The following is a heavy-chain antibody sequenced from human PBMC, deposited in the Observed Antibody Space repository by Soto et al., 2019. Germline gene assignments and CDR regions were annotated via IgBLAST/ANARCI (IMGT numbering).Heavy chain of an antibody. D-gene: IGHD3-3*01. V-gene: IGHV1-2*04. CDR2: INPNSGGT. Sequence: ASVKVSCKASGYTFTGYYMHWVRQAPGQGLEWMGWINPNSGGTNYAQKFQGWVTMTRDTSISTAYMELSRLRSDDTAVYYCARERDYDFWSGPYYYYYGMDVWGQGTTVTAP. J-gene: IGHJ6*02. CDR3: ARERDYDFWSGPYYYYYGMDV. CDR1: GYTFTGYY.